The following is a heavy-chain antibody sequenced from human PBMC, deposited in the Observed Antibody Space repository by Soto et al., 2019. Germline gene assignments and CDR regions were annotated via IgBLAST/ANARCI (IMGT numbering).Heavy chain of an antibody. CDR2: IKEDGSEK. CDR3: AKDLVGSNADYYDY. V-gene: IGHV3-7*05. D-gene: IGHD2-15*01. Sequence: GGSLRLSCAASGFTFSSYWMSWVRQAPGKGLEWVANIKEDGSEKYYVDSVKGRFTISRENSKNTLYLQMNSLRAEDAAVYYCAKDLVGSNADYYDYWGQGTLVTVSS. CDR1: GFTFSSYW. J-gene: IGHJ4*02.